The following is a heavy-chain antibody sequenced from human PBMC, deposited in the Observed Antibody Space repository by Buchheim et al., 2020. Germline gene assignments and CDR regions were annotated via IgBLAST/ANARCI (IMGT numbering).Heavy chain of an antibody. Sequence: QVQLQESGPGLVKPSGTLSLTCAVSGGSISSSMWWSWVRQPPGKGLEWIGEIYHSGSTNYKPSLKSRVTXSVDKSKNQFSLKLSSVTAAGTAVYYCARDLGFSSSSGNEYYYYGMDFWGQGTT. CDR3: ARDLGFSSSSGNEYYYYGMDF. V-gene: IGHV4-4*02. CDR2: IYHSGST. D-gene: IGHD6-6*01. CDR1: GGSISSSMW. J-gene: IGHJ6*02.